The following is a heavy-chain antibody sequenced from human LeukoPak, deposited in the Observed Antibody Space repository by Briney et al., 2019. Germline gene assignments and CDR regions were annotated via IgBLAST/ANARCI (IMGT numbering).Heavy chain of an antibody. CDR2: IYYAGST. Sequence: SETLSLTCTVSGGSISSHYWSWMRQPPGKGLEWIGYIYYAGSTNYNPSLKSRVTISVDTSKNQFPLNLRSVTAADTAIYYCARASFDSVYYFYMDVWGKGTKVTVSS. CDR1: GGSISSHY. V-gene: IGHV4-59*11. CDR3: ARASFDSVYYFYMDV. J-gene: IGHJ6*03. D-gene: IGHD3-22*01.